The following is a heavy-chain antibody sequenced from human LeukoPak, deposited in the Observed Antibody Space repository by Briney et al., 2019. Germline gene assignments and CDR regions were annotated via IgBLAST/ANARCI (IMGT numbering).Heavy chain of an antibody. J-gene: IGHJ4*02. D-gene: IGHD2-2*01. CDR2: INHSGST. Sequence: ASETLSLTCAVHGGSFSGYYWSWIRQPPGKGLEWIGEINHSGSTNYNPSLKSRVTISVDKSQNQFSLKLTSVTAADAAVYFCARGVPATVFDYWGQGTLVTVSS. CDR1: GGSFSGYY. V-gene: IGHV4-34*01. CDR3: ARGVPATVFDY.